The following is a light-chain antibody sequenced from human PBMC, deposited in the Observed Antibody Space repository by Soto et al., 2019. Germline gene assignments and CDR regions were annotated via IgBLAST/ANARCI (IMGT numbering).Light chain of an antibody. CDR3: QSYDTSNHWV. CDR1: SGSIASNF. V-gene: IGLV6-57*01. Sequence: NFMLTQSHSVSASPGKTVTISCTRSSGSIASNFVQWYQQRPGSSPTIVIYEDKLRPSGVPDRFSGSIDSSSNSASLTISGLKTEDEADYYCQSYDTSNHWVFGGGTKLTVL. CDR2: EDK. J-gene: IGLJ3*02.